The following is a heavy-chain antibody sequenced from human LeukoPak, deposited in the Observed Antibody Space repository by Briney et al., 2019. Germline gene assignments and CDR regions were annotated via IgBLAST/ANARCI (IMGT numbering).Heavy chain of an antibody. V-gene: IGHV4-4*02. J-gene: IGHJ5*02. CDR3: ARGGTGLLDP. CDR2: IYHSGSS. Sequence: SETLSLTCAVSGAFITSNVWWSWVRQPPGKGLEWIGEIYHSGSSNYNPSLKSRVTMSVDNSKNQFSVKLNSVTAADTAVYYCARGGTGLLDPWGQGTLVTVSS. CDR1: GAFITSNVW. D-gene: IGHD7-27*01.